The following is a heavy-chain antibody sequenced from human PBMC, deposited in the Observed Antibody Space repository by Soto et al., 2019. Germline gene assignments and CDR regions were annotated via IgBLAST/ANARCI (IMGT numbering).Heavy chain of an antibody. Sequence: VHLVQSGAEVKKPGASVQVSCKASGYIFSTYTMHWVRQAPGQRLEWMGWINAANGNTKYSQNFQGRVTISRDTSASTAYLELSSLRSEDTAVYYFARVSFYTSGYADYWGQGTLVTVSS. CDR1: GYIFSTYT. J-gene: IGHJ4*02. D-gene: IGHD3-22*01. CDR3: ARVSFYTSGYADY. V-gene: IGHV1-3*01. CDR2: INAANGNT.